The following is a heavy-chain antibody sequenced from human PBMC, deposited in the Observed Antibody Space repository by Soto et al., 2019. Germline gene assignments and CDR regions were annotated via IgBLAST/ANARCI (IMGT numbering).Heavy chain of an antibody. CDR2: INPSGGST. J-gene: IGHJ4*02. CDR3: ARSTLSSGWSKEGYYFDY. CDR1: GYTFTSYY. V-gene: IGHV1-46*03. D-gene: IGHD6-19*01. Sequence: ASVEVSCKASGYTFTSYYMHWVRQAPGQGLEWMGIINPSGGSTSYAQKFQGRVTMTRDTSTSTVYMELSSLRSEDTAVYYCARSTLSSGWSKEGYYFDYWGQGTLVTVSS.